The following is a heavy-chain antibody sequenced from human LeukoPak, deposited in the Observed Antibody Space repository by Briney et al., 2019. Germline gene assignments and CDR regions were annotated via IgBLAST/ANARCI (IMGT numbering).Heavy chain of an antibody. CDR3: AREITMIAVVITREFDY. CDR1: GFTFSSYA. Sequence: GGSLRLSCAASGFTFSSYAMHWVRQAPGKGLEWVAVISYDGSNKYYADSVKGRFTISRDNSKNTLYLQMNSLRAEDTAVYYCAREITMIAVVITREFDYWGQGTLVTVSS. V-gene: IGHV3-30*04. D-gene: IGHD3-22*01. J-gene: IGHJ4*02. CDR2: ISYDGSNK.